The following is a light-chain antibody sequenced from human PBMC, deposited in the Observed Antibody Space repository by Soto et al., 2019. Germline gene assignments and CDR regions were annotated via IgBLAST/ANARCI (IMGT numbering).Light chain of an antibody. V-gene: IGLV1-40*01. J-gene: IGLJ2*01. CDR3: QSYDSSLSAVV. Sequence: LTQPPSVSGAPGQRVTISCTGSSSNIGAGYDVHWYQQLPGTAPKLLIYGNSNRPSGVPDRFSGSKSGTSASLAITGLQAEDEADYYCQSYDSSLSAVVFGGGTKVTVL. CDR1: SSNIGAGYD. CDR2: GNS.